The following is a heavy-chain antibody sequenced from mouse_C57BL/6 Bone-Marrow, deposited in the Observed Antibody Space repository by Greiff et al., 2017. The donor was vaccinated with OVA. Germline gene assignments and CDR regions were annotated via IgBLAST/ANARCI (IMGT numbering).Heavy chain of an antibody. J-gene: IGHJ2*01. Sequence: EVQLQESGPGLVKPSQSLSLTCSVTGYSITSGYYWNWIRQFPGNKLEWMGYISYDGSNNYNPSLKNRISITRDTSKNQFFLKLNSVTTEDTATYYCARRDYSKALYYFDYWGQGTTLTVSS. CDR2: ISYDGSN. D-gene: IGHD2-5*01. CDR3: ARRDYSKALYYFDY. CDR1: GYSITSGYY. V-gene: IGHV3-6*01.